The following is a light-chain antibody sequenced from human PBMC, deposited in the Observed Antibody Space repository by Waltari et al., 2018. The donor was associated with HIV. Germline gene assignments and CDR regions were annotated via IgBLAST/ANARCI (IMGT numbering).Light chain of an antibody. CDR1: SRDIGGYKY. Sequence: QSALTQPASVSGSPGQPITISCTGTSRDIGGYKYVSWYQQQPGKAPKLMISEVSNRPSGVSNRFSGSKSGNTASLTISGLQAEDEADYYCSSYTTSSTWVFGGGTKLTVL. CDR2: EVS. V-gene: IGLV2-14*01. J-gene: IGLJ3*02. CDR3: SSYTTSSTWV.